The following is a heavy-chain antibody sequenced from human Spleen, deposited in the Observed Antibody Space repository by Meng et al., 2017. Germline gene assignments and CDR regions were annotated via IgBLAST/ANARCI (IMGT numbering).Heavy chain of an antibody. CDR1: GYTFTNNY. CDR3: ARQDSYGYSDY. Sequence: QVQLEQSGAEVKKPGASVKVSCKASGYTFTNNYISWVRQAPGQGLEWMGWISAYNGDTNYAQKLQGRVTMTTDTSTSTAYMELRSLRSDDTAVYYCARQDSYGYSDYWGQGTLVTVSS. CDR2: ISAYNGDT. V-gene: IGHV1-18*01. D-gene: IGHD5-18*01. J-gene: IGHJ4*02.